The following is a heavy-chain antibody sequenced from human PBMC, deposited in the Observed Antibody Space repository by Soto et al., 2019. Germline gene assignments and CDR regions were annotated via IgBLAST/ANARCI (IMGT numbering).Heavy chain of an antibody. CDR1: GFTFTSSA. J-gene: IGHJ6*02. Sequence: SVKVSCKASGFTFTSSAVQGVRQARGQRLEWIGWIVVGSGNTNYAQKFQERVTITRDMSTSTAYMELSSLRSEDTAVYYCAATHGGNSGAYYYYGMDVWGQGTTVTVSS. CDR3: AATHGGNSGAYYYYGMDV. D-gene: IGHD2-21*02. V-gene: IGHV1-58*01. CDR2: IVVGSGNT.